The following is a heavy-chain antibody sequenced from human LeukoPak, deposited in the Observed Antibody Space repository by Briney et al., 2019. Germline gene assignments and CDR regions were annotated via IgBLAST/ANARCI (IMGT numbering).Heavy chain of an antibody. CDR1: GYTISSGYY. J-gene: IGHJ4*02. Sequence: SETLSLTCTVSGYTISSGYYWGWIRQPPGKGLEWIGSIYHSGSTYYNPSLKSRVTISVDTSKNQFSLKLSSVTAADTAVYYCARDPMYYYDRPVDYWGQGTLVTVSS. CDR2: IYHSGST. D-gene: IGHD3-22*01. V-gene: IGHV4-38-2*02. CDR3: ARDPMYYYDRPVDY.